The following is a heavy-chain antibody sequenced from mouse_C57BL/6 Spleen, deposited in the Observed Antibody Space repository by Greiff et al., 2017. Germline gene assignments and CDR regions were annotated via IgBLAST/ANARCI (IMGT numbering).Heavy chain of an antibody. V-gene: IGHV1-54*01. CDR3: ASEREGLAY. J-gene: IGHJ3*01. CDR2: INPGSGGT. CDR1: GYAFTNYL. Sequence: QVQLKQSGAELVRPGTSVKVSCKASGYAFTNYLIEWVKQRPGQGLEWIGVINPGSGGTNYNEKFKGKATLTADKSSSTAYMQLSSLTSEDSAVYVCASEREGLAYWGQGTLVTVSA.